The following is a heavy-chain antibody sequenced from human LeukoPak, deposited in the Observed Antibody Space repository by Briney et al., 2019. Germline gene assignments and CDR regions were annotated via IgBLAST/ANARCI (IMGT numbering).Heavy chain of an antibody. D-gene: IGHD1-1*01. Sequence: GRSLRLSCAASGFTFSSYAMSWVRQAPGKGLEWVSVISSSGDSTYYADSVKGRLTISRDNSKNTLYLQMNSLRAEDTAVYYCAKDTNFDHWGQGTLVTVSS. CDR2: ISSSGDST. CDR1: GFTFSSYA. V-gene: IGHV3-23*01. J-gene: IGHJ4*02. CDR3: AKDTNFDH.